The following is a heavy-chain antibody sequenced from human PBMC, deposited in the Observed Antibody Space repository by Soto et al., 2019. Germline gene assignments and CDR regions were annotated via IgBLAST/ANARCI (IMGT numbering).Heavy chain of an antibody. J-gene: IGHJ4*02. CDR2: ISSSSSYI. Sequence: EVQLVESGGGLVKPGGSLRLSCAASGFTFSSYSMNWVRQAPGKGLEWVSSISSSSSYIYYADSVKGRFTISRDNDKNSLYLQMNSLRAEDTAVYYCARDQDGVTTFDYWGQGTLVTVSS. D-gene: IGHD4-17*01. CDR3: ARDQDGVTTFDY. V-gene: IGHV3-21*01. CDR1: GFTFSSYS.